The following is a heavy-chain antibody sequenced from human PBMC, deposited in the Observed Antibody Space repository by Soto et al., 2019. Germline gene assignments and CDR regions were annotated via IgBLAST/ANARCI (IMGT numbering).Heavy chain of an antibody. D-gene: IGHD3-3*01. CDR2: INWNGGST. J-gene: IGHJ3*02. Sequence: GGSLRLSCAASGFTFDDYGMSWVRQAPGKGLEWVSGINWNGGSTGYADSVKGRFTISRDNAKNSLYLQMNSLRAEDTALYHCARRGGAPYYDFWSGYSDAFDIWGQGTMVTVSS. CDR3: ARRGGAPYYDFWSGYSDAFDI. CDR1: GFTFDDYG. V-gene: IGHV3-20*01.